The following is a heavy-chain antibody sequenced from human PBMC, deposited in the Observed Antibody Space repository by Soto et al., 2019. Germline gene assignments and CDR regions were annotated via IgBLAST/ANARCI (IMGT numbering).Heavy chain of an antibody. V-gene: IGHV4-34*01. J-gene: IGHJ6*02. CDR1: GGSFSGYY. D-gene: IGHD3-3*01. CDR2: INHSGST. Sequence: SETLSLTCAVYGGSFSGYYWSWIRQPPGKGLEWIGEINHSGSTNYNPSLKSRVTISVDTSKNQFSLKLSSVTAADTAVYYCARMYYDFWSGSNGMDVWGQGTKVTVSS. CDR3: ARMYYDFWSGSNGMDV.